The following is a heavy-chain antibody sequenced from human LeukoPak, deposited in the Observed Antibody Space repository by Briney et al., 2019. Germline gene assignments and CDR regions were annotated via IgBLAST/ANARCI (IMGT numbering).Heavy chain of an antibody. V-gene: IGHV3-48*03. CDR1: GFSFSSYE. CDR2: ISASGTLT. D-gene: IGHD4-23*01. CDR3: AKHGGPYYYFYMDV. Sequence: GGSLRLSCAASGFSFSSYEMNWVRQAPGKGLEWISYISASGTLTHYADSVEGRFTISRDNSKNTLFLQMNSLRAEDTAVYYCAKHGGPYYYFYMDVWGKGTTLTVSS. J-gene: IGHJ6*03.